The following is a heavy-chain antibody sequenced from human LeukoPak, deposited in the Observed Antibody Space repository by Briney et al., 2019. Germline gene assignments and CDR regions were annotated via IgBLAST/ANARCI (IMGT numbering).Heavy chain of an antibody. J-gene: IGHJ4*02. CDR3: ASEIRRGDSPLDS. D-gene: IGHD3-16*01. CDR2: IGNSLSK. CDR1: GLYSVDHP. V-gene: IGHV3-9*02. Sequence: GGSLTLAWSASGLYSVDHPIHSVRQAPGEGPGWVSGIGNSLSKGNADAVRGRFTISRDSAGNSVYLQMKSLRPEDTALYYCASEIRRGDSPLDSWGQGTLVTVSS.